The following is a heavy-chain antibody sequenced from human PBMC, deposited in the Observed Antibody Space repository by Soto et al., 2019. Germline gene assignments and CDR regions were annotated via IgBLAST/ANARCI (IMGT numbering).Heavy chain of an antibody. CDR3: ARARPGGDGYNWDYFDY. CDR1: GGTFSSYA. CDR2: IIPIFGTA. J-gene: IGHJ4*02. D-gene: IGHD5-12*01. Sequence: SVKVSCKASGGTFSSYAISWVRQAPGQGLEWMGGIIPIFGTANYAQKFQGRVTITADESTSTAYMELSSLRSEDTAVYYCARARPGGDGYNWDYFDYWGQGTLVTVSS. V-gene: IGHV1-69*13.